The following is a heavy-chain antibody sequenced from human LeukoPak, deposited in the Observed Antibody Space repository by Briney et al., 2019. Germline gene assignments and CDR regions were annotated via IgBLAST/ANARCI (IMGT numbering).Heavy chain of an antibody. Sequence: GGSLRLSCAASGFTFSTYWMTWVRQAPGKGLEWVANIKHDRSESYYVDSVKGRFTISRDNSKNSLFLQMNSLRVEDTAVYYCARARPYCTNGVCYRAYYFDYWGQGTLVTVSS. CDR2: IKHDRSES. CDR1: GFTFSTYW. V-gene: IGHV3-7*04. J-gene: IGHJ4*02. CDR3: ARARPYCTNGVCYRAYYFDY. D-gene: IGHD2-8*01.